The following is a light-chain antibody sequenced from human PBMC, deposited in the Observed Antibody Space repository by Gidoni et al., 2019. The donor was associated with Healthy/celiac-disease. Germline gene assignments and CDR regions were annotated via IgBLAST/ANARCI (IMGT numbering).Light chain of an antibody. CDR2: EDS. J-gene: IGLJ3*02. CDR3: YSTDSSGNHRV. Sequence: SYELTHPPSVSVSPGQTARITCSGDALPKKYAYWYQQKSGQAPVLVIYEDSKRPSGIPERFSGSSSGTMATLTISGAQVEDEADDYCYSTDSSGNHRVFGGGTKLTVL. V-gene: IGLV3-10*01. CDR1: ALPKKY.